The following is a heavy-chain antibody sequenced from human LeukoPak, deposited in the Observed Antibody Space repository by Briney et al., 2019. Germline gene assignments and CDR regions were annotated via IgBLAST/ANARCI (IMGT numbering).Heavy chain of an antibody. Sequence: PGGSLRLSCAASGFTFSSYSMNWVRQAPGKGLEWVSSISSSSSYIYYADSVKGRFTISRDNSKNTLYLQMNSLRAEDTAVYYCAKEDILTGYLYPVRVYWGQGTLVTVSS. CDR3: AKEDILTGYLYPVRVY. CDR1: GFTFSSYS. J-gene: IGHJ4*02. V-gene: IGHV3-21*04. D-gene: IGHD3-9*01. CDR2: ISSSSSYI.